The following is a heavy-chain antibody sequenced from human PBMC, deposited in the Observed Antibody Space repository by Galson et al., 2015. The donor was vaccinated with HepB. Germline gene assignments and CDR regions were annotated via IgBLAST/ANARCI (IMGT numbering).Heavy chain of an antibody. D-gene: IGHD3-10*01. V-gene: IGHV5-51*03. Sequence: QSGAEVKNPGESLKLSCKASGYSFTTYWIAWVRQTPGKGLEWMGIIYPGDSDTRYSPSFRGQVTISADKATNTAVLQWSSLKASDTAMYYCVRRDTMIRGGHGMDAWGQGTTVIVSS. J-gene: IGHJ6*02. CDR1: GYSFTTYW. CDR2: IYPGDSDT. CDR3: VRRDTMIRGGHGMDA.